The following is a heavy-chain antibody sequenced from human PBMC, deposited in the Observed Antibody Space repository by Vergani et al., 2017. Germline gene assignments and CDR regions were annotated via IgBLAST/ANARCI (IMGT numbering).Heavy chain of an antibody. CDR2: IKSKTDGGTT. Sequence: EVQLLESGGGLVQPGGSLRLSCAASGFTFSSYAMSWVRQAPGKGLEWVGRIKSKTDGGTTDYAAPVKGRFTISRDDSKNTLYLQMNSLKTEDTAVYYCTTGGDSSGYSKALIDYWGQGTLVTVSS. J-gene: IGHJ4*02. V-gene: IGHV3-15*01. D-gene: IGHD3-22*01. CDR1: GFTFSSYA. CDR3: TTGGDSSGYSKALIDY.